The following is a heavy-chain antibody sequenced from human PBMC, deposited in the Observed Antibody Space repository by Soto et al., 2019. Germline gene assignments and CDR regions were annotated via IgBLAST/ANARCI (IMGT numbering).Heavy chain of an antibody. CDR1: GGSISSSSYY. D-gene: IGHD6-13*01. J-gene: IGHJ4*02. CDR3: ARHWAVGSSWYYFDY. V-gene: IGHV4-39*01. CDR2: IFYSGST. Sequence: SETLSLTCTVSGGSISSSSYYWGWIRQPPGKGLEWIGSIFYSGSTYYNPSLKSRVTISVDTSKNQFSLKLSSVTAADTAVYYCARHWAVGSSWYYFDYWGQGTLVTV.